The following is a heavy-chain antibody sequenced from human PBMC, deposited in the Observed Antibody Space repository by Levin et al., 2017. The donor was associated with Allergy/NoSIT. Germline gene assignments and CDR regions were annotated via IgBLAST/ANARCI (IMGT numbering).Heavy chain of an antibody. V-gene: IGHV3-30-3*01. J-gene: IGHJ3*02. CDR3: ARDHTAARYAFDI. Sequence: GGSLRLSCAASGFTFSSYAMHWVRQAPGKGLEWVAVISYDGSNKYYADSVKGRFTISRDNSKNTLYLQMNSLRAEDTAVYYCARDHTAARYAFDIWGQGTMVTVSS. CDR1: GFTFSSYA. CDR2: ISYDGSNK. D-gene: IGHD4-17*01.